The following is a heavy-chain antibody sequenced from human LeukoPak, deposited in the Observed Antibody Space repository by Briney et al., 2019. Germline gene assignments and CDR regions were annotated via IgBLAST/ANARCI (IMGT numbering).Heavy chain of an antibody. CDR3: ARDNSWASAGCTNFDY. CDR2: INAGNGNI. CDR1: GYTFTNYA. V-gene: IGHV1-3*01. J-gene: IGHJ4*02. Sequence: ASVKVSCKTSGYTFTNYAIHWVRQAPGQRLECMGWINAGNGNIKYSQDFQGRVAFTSDTSASTSYMQLGSLRPEDTAVYYCARDNSWASAGCTNFDYWGQGTLATVSS. D-gene: IGHD6-13*01.